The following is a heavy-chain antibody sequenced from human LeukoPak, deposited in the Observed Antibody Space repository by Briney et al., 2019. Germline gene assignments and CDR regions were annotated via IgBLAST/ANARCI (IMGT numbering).Heavy chain of an antibody. CDR3: GRHRSGSGTYFIDY. CDR2: MKKDGSET. J-gene: IGHJ4*02. Sequence: GGSLRLSCVVSGFTFSSYSMIWVRQAPGKGLQWVANMKKDGSETNYVDSVKGRFTISRDNAKNSLYLQMNSLRAEDTAVYYCGRHRSGSGTYFIDYSGQGTLVSVSS. CDR1: GFTFSSYS. D-gene: IGHD3-10*01. V-gene: IGHV3-7*01.